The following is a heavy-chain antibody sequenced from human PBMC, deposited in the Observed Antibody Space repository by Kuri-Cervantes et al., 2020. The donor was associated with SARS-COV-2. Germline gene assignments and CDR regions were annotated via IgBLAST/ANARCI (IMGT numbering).Heavy chain of an antibody. Sequence: LSLTCAASGLTFSSYGMHWVRQAPGKGLEWVAVISYDGSNKYYADSVKGRFTISRDNSKNTPYLQMNSLRAEDTAVYYCAKSSGTADGGFDPWGQGTLVTVSS. CDR3: AKSSGTADGGFDP. CDR1: GLTFSSYG. D-gene: IGHD6-19*01. J-gene: IGHJ5*02. CDR2: ISYDGSNK. V-gene: IGHV3-30*18.